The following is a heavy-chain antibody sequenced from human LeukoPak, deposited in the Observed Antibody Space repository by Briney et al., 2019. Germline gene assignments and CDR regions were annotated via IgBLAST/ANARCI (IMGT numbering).Heavy chain of an antibody. CDR1: GVSISSSNYY. D-gene: IGHD4/OR15-4a*01. V-gene: IGHV4-39*07. J-gene: IGHJ4*02. CDR2: IYYSGST. Sequence: SETLSLTCTVSGVSISSSNYYWGWIRQPPGKGLEWIGSIYYSGSTYYNPSLKSRVTISVDTSKNQFSLRLSSVTAADTAVYYCARAHPIDYRSDYWGQGTLVIVSS. CDR3: ARAHPIDYRSDY.